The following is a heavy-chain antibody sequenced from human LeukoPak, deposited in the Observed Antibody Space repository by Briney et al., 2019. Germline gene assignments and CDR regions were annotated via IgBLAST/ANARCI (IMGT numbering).Heavy chain of an antibody. V-gene: IGHV4-59*01. CDR3: ARVRGESSPWSWGPYYYYGMDV. D-gene: IGHD7-27*01. CDR2: IYYSGST. J-gene: IGHJ6*02. Sequence: PSETLSLACTVSGGSISSYYWSWIRQPPGKGLEWIGYIYYSGSTNYNPSLKSRVTISVDTSKNQFSLKLSSVTAADTAVYYCARVRGESSPWSWGPYYYYGMDVWGQGTTVTVSS. CDR1: GGSISSYY.